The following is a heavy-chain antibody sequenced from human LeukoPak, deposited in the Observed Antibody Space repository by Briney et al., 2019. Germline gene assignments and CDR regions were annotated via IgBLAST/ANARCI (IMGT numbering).Heavy chain of an antibody. CDR1: GGSISGYY. CDR3: VRGYNGYPYYLDY. Sequence: SETLSLTCTVSGGSISGYYWTWIRQPPGKGLEWIGYISYSGSTSSHPSLKSRVTISLDTSKNQFSLKLTSVTAADTAVYYCVRGYNGYPYYLDYWGQGTLVTVSS. V-gene: IGHV4-59*08. J-gene: IGHJ4*02. CDR2: ISYSGST. D-gene: IGHD5-12*01.